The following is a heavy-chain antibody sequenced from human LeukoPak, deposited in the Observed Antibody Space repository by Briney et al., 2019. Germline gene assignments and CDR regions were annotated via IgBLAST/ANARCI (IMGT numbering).Heavy chain of an antibody. Sequence: PSETLSLTCTLSGYSISSGYYWGWIRQPPGKGMEWIGSIYHSGSTYYNPSLKSRVTLSVDTSKNQFSLKLSSVTAADTAVYYCAREGITGTYYYFDYWGQGTLVTVSS. D-gene: IGHD1-20*01. CDR3: AREGITGTYYYFDY. CDR1: GYSISSGYY. J-gene: IGHJ4*02. V-gene: IGHV4-38-2*02. CDR2: IYHSGST.